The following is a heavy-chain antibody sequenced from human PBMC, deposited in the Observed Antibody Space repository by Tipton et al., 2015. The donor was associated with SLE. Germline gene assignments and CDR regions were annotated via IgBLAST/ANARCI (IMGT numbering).Heavy chain of an antibody. CDR3: AGKTGITLYRSIAGDLSDY. V-gene: IGHV4-4*07. CDR2: IYTSGST. J-gene: IGHJ4*02. CDR1: GGSISSYY. D-gene: IGHD6-6*01. Sequence: TLSLTCTDSGGSISSYYWSWIRQPAGKGLEWIGRIYTSGSTNYNPSLKSRVTMSVDTSKNQFSLKLGSVTAADTAVYYCAGKTGITLYRSIAGDLSDYWGQGTLVTVSS.